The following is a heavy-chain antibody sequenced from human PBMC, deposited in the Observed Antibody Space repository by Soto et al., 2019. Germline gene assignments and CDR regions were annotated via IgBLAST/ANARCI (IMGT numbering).Heavy chain of an antibody. V-gene: IGHV3-74*01. CDR3: AREYTTSRYFDY. CDR1: GFTFSSAW. J-gene: IGHJ4*02. Sequence: PGGSLRLSCAASGFTFSSAWMHWVRQTPGKGLMWVSRISSDGSSTTYGDSVKGRFTISRDNAKNTLYLQMNSLRAEDTSIYYCAREYTTSRYFDYWGLGTLVTVSS. CDR2: ISSDGSST. D-gene: IGHD2-2*02.